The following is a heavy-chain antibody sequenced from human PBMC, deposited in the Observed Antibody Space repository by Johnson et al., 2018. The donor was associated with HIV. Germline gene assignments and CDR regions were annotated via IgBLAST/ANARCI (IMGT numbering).Heavy chain of an antibody. CDR1: GFTFSDHY. CDR3: ATRDPTDRPGVFDI. CDR2: ISSSGSTI. V-gene: IGHV3-11*04. Sequence: VQLVESGGGLVKPGGSLRLSCAASGFTFSDHYMSWIRQAPGKGLEWVSYISSSGSTIYYADSVKGRFTISRDNAKKSLYLQINSLRAEDTAVYYCATRDPTDRPGVFDIWGQGTMGTVSS. J-gene: IGHJ3*02. D-gene: IGHD2-8*01.